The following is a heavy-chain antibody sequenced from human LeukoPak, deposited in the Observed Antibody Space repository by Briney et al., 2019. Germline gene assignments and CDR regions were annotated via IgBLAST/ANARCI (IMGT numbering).Heavy chain of an antibody. D-gene: IGHD2-15*01. CDR2: IYYSGST. Sequence: SETLSLACTVSGGSISSYYWSWIRQPPGKGLEWIGYIYYSGSTNYNPSLKSRVTISVDTSTNQFSLKLSSVTAADTAVYYCATHPPKVCTGGSCTDYWGQGTLVTVSS. J-gene: IGHJ4*02. CDR3: ATHPPKVCTGGSCTDY. CDR1: GGSISSYY. V-gene: IGHV4-59*01.